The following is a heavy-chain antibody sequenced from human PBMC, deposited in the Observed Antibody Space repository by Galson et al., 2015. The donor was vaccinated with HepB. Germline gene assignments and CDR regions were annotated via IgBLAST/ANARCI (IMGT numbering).Heavy chain of an antibody. V-gene: IGHV3-13*04. J-gene: IGHJ6*04. CDR3: ARGGDVRGKGYYYGMDV. Sequence: SLTLSGAACSFTFSSYEPHWARQATGKGLEWVSAIGTGGETNYPGSVKGRFTISRENAKNSLDLQINSLRAGDTAVYYCARGGDVRGKGYYYGMDVWGKGTTVTVSS. D-gene: IGHD3-10*01. CDR1: SFTFSSYE. CDR2: IGTGGET.